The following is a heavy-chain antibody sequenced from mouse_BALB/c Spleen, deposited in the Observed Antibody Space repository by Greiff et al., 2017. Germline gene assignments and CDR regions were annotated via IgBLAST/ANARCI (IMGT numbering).Heavy chain of an antibody. CDR1: GFTFSSFG. D-gene: IGHD2-4*01. CDR2: ISSGSSTI. V-gene: IGHV5-17*02. J-gene: IGHJ3*01. Sequence: DVHLVESGGGLVQPGGSRKLSCAASGFTFSSFGMHWVRQAPEKGLEWVAYISSGSSTIYYADTVKGRFTISRDNPKNTLFLQMTSLRSEDTAMYYCARSEGITPFAYWGQGTLVTVSA. CDR3: ARSEGITPFAY.